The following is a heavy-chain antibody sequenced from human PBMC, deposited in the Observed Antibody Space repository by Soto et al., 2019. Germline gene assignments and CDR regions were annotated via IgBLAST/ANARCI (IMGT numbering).Heavy chain of an antibody. CDR2: ISSSSSYI. V-gene: IGHV3-21*01. Sequence: PGGSLRLSCAASGFTFSSYSMNWVRQAPGKGLEWVSSISSSSSYIYYADSVKGRFAISRDNAKNSLYLQMNSLRAEDTAVYYCARDPGMVAVPDAFDIWGKGTMVTVSS. D-gene: IGHD2-15*01. J-gene: IGHJ3*02. CDR3: ARDPGMVAVPDAFDI. CDR1: GFTFSSYS.